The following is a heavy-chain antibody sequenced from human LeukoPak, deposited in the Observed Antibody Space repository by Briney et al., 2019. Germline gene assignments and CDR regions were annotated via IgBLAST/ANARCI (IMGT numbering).Heavy chain of an antibody. D-gene: IGHD3-9*01. Sequence: GGSLRLSCAASGFTFSSYGMHWVRQAPGKGLEWVAFIRYDGSNKYYADSVKGRFTISRDNSKNTLYLQMNSLRAEDTAVYYCAKDRTYYDILTGYYNVDWGQVTLVTVSS. V-gene: IGHV3-30*02. CDR2: IRYDGSNK. CDR1: GFTFSSYG. CDR3: AKDRTYYDILTGYYNVD. J-gene: IGHJ4*02.